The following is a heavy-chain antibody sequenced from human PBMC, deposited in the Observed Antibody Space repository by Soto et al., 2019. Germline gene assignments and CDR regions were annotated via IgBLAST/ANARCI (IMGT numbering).Heavy chain of an antibody. V-gene: IGHV1-69*01. Sequence: QVQLVQSGAEVKKPGSSVKVSCKASGGTFSSYAISWVRQAPGHGLEWMGGIIPIFGTANYAQKFQGRVTITADESTSTAYMELSSLRSEDTAVYYCARVGYYGSGSYLAGSWGQGTLVTVSS. CDR3: ARVGYYGSGSYLAGS. CDR2: IIPIFGTA. CDR1: GGTFSSYA. J-gene: IGHJ4*02. D-gene: IGHD3-10*01.